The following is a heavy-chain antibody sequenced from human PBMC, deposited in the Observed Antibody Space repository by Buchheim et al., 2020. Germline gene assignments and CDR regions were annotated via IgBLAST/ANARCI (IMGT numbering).Heavy chain of an antibody. D-gene: IGHD6-19*01. V-gene: IGHV3-23*01. CDR2: ISGSGGST. J-gene: IGHJ6*03. CDR1: GFTFSSYA. Sequence: EVQLLESGGGLVQPGGSLRLSCAASGFTFSSYAMSWVRQAPGKGLEWVSAISGSGGSTYYADSVKGRVTISRDNSKNTLYLQMNSLRAEDTAVYYCARRSSGWSYYYYYYMDVWGKGTT. CDR3: ARRSSGWSYYYYYYMDV.